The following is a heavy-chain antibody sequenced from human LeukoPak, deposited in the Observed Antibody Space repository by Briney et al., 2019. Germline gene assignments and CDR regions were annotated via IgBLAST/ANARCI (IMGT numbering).Heavy chain of an antibody. Sequence: GGSLRLSCAASGFTFRNFAMSWVRQAPGKGLEWVSGISGNGGSANYADSVKGRFTISRDNSKNTLYLQMNSLRAEDTAVYYCAKQSSPSYMGYFQHWGQATLVTVSS. CDR2: ISGNGGSA. CDR1: GFTFRNFA. CDR3: AKQSSPSYMGYFQH. J-gene: IGHJ1*01. V-gene: IGHV3-23*01. D-gene: IGHD1-26*01.